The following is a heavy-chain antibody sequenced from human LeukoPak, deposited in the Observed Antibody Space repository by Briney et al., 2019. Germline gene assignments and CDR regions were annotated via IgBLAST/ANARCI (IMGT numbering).Heavy chain of an antibody. CDR3: AKETGLLWFGELLALDY. CDR2: ISYDGSNK. V-gene: IGHV3-30*18. J-gene: IGHJ4*02. CDR1: GFTFSSYG. D-gene: IGHD3-10*01. Sequence: PGGSLRLSCAASGFTFSSYGMHWVRQAPGKGLEWVAVISYDGSNKYYADSVKGRFTISRDNSKNTLYLQMNSLRAEDTAVNYCAKETGLLWFGELLALDYWGQGTLVTVSS.